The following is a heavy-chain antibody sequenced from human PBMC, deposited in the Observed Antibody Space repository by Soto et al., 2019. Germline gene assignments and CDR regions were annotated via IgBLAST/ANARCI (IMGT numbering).Heavy chain of an antibody. CDR3: ARQGFGPLHGLVDV. J-gene: IGHJ6*02. V-gene: IGHV4-59*08. CDR1: GGSISSYY. CDR2: VHHSWGS. Sequence: QVQLQESGPGLVKPSETLSLSCTVSGGSISSYYWSWFRQSPGKRMEWIGYVHHSWGSSYNSSLQGRVAIALDTSKSQLSLKVTSVTATDTAVYYCARQGFGPLHGLVDVWGQGTTVTVSS. D-gene: IGHD3-10*01.